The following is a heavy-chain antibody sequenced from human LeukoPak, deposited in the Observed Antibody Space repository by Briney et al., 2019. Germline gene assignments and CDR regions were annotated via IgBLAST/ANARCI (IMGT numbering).Heavy chain of an antibody. D-gene: IGHD4-11*01. Sequence: SETLSLTCTVSGASISSYYWSWIRQPAGKGLEWIGRIYTSGSTNYNPSLKSRVTMSVDTSKNQFSLRLSSVTAADTAVYYCARDPDYSNYYFDYWGQGTLVTVSS. V-gene: IGHV4-4*07. J-gene: IGHJ4*02. CDR1: GASISSYY. CDR3: ARDPDYSNYYFDY. CDR2: IYTSGST.